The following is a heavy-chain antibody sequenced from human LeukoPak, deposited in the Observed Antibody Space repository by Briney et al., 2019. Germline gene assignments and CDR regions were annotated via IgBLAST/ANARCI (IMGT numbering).Heavy chain of an antibody. Sequence: SQTLSLTCAVSGYSISSGYYWGWIRQPPRKGLEWIGGIYHSGSTYYNPSLKSRVTISVDTSKNQFSLNLSSVTAADTAVYYCARDSLAQALGYPGYYYGMDVWGKGTTVTVSS. V-gene: IGHV4-38-2*02. J-gene: IGHJ6*04. CDR1: GYSISSGYY. CDR2: IYHSGST. D-gene: IGHD2-15*01. CDR3: ARDSLAQALGYPGYYYGMDV.